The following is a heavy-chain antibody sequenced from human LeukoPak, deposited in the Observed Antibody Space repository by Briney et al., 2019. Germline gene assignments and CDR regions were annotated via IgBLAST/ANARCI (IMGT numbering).Heavy chain of an antibody. Sequence: PGGSLRLSCAASGFSFSTYAMTWVRQAPGKGLEWVASIHDGGGDTYHSDSVKGRFTISRDNSMNTLYLQMNRLRADATAVYYCGKPAKYWLVRGNGVDVWGQGTTVTVSS. CDR1: GFSFSTYA. CDR3: GKPAKYWLVRGNGVDV. J-gene: IGHJ6*02. CDR2: IHDGGGDT. V-gene: IGHV3-23*01. D-gene: IGHD6-19*01.